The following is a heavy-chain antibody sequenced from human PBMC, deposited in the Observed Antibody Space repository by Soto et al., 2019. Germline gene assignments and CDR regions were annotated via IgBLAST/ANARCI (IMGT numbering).Heavy chain of an antibody. CDR2: ISSSSSTI. CDR3: ARDHWGVVY. Sequence: EGQLVESGGGLVQPGGSLRLSCAASGFTFSSYSMNWVRQAPGKGLEWVSYISSSSSTIYYADSVKGRFTISRDNAKNSLYLQMNSLRAEDTAVYYCARDHWGVVYWGQGTLVTVSS. J-gene: IGHJ4*02. V-gene: IGHV3-48*01. CDR1: GFTFSSYS. D-gene: IGHD7-27*01.